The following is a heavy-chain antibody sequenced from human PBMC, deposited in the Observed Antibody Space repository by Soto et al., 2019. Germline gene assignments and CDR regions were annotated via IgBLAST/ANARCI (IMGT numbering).Heavy chain of an antibody. D-gene: IGHD6-13*01. CDR1: GFTFSSYG. J-gene: IGHJ4*02. V-gene: IGHV3-33*01. CDR3: ARDRIAAAGQYYFDY. CDR2: IWYDGSNK. Sequence: PGGSLRLSCAASGFTFSSYGMHWVRQAPGKGLEWVAVIWYDGSNKYYADSVKGRFTISRDNSKNTLYLQMNSLRAEDTAVYYCARDRIAAAGQYYFDYWGQGTLVTVSS.